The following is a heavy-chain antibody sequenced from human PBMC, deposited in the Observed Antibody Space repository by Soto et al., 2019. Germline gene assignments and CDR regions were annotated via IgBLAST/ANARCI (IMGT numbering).Heavy chain of an antibody. CDR1: GYIFTSYW. V-gene: IGHV5-51*01. Sequence: PGESLKISCKGSGYIFTSYWIGWVRQMPGKGLEWMGIIYPCDSDTRYSPSFQGQVTISADKSISTAYLQWSSLKASDTAVYYCARPGNGYKASSYGFDVWGHGTPVTVS. J-gene: IGHJ6*02. D-gene: IGHD5-18*01. CDR3: ARPGNGYKASSYGFDV. CDR2: IYPCDSDT.